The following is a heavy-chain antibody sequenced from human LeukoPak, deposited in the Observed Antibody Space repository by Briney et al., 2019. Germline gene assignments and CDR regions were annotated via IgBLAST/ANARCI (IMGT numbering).Heavy chain of an antibody. V-gene: IGHV3-48*03. Sequence: PGGSLRLSCAPSGFTFSSYEMNWVRQAPGKGLEWVSYISSSGSTINYADSVKGRFIISRDNAKNSLYLQMNSLRAEDTAVYYCARGLVGSSGFDSWGQGTLVTVSS. D-gene: IGHD6-19*01. CDR1: GFTFSSYE. CDR3: ARGLVGSSGFDS. J-gene: IGHJ4*02. CDR2: ISSSGSTI.